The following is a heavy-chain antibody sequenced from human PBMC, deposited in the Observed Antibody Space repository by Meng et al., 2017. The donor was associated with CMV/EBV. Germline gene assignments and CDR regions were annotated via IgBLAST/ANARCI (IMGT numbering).Heavy chain of an antibody. V-gene: IGHV5-51*01. Sequence: KVSCKGSGYSFTSYWIGWVRQMPGKGLEWMGIIYPGDSDTRYSPSFQGQVTISADKSISTAYLQWSSLKASDTAMYYCARLVCTTGVCYPLDYWGQGTLVTVSS. D-gene: IGHD2-8*01. CDR1: GYSFTSYW. CDR3: ARLVCTTGVCYPLDY. CDR2: IYPGDSDT. J-gene: IGHJ4*02.